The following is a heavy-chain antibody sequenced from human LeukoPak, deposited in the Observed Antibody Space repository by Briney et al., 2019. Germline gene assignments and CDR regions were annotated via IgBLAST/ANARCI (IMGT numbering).Heavy chain of an antibody. J-gene: IGHJ4*01. CDR1: GFTFSSYG. V-gene: IGHV3-30*02. CDR2: IRYDGSNK. CDR3: ATYGSGSGTFFDS. Sequence: GGSLRLSCAASGFTFSSYGMHWVRQAPGKGLEWVAFIRYDGSNKYYADSVKGRFTISRDNSKNTLYLQMNSLRAEDTALYYCATYGSGSGTFFDSWGQGTLVTVSS. D-gene: IGHD3-10*01.